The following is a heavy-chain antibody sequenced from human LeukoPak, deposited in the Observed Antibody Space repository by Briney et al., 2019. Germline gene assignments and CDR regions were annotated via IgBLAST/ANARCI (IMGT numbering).Heavy chain of an antibody. J-gene: IGHJ4*02. V-gene: IGHV4-34*01. CDR3: ARGASSWRASKDYYFDY. Sequence: SETLSLTCAVYGGSFSGYYWSWIRQPPGKGLEWIGEINHSGSTNYNPSLKSRVTISVDTSKNQFSLKLSSVTAADTAVYYCARGASSWRASKDYYFDYWGQGTLVTVSP. CDR1: GGSFSGYY. D-gene: IGHD6-13*01. CDR2: INHSGST.